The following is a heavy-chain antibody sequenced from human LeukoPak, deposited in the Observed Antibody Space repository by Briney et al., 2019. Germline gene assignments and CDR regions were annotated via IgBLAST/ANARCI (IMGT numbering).Heavy chain of an antibody. Sequence: SETLSLTCTVSGGSISSYYWSWIRQPPGKGLEWIGYIYYSGSTNYNPSLKSRVTISVDTSKNQFSLKLNSVTAADTAVYYCASSSRYGRVDYWGQGTLVTVSS. J-gene: IGHJ4*02. CDR2: IYYSGST. CDR3: ASSSRYGRVDY. CDR1: GGSISSYY. V-gene: IGHV4-59*01. D-gene: IGHD6-13*01.